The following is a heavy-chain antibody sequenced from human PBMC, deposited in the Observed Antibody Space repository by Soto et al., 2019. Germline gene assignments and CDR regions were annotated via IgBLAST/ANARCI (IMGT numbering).Heavy chain of an antibody. CDR2: INPKSGGT. Sequence: QVQLVQSGAEVKKPGASVRVSCKASGYSFTDYHIHWVRQAPGQGLEWLGRINPKSGGTSTAQKFQGSVTMPRDRSISTVYMELTRLRSDDTAVYFCARGHSTDCSNGVCSFFYNHEMDVWGQGTTVTVSS. V-gene: IGHV1-2*04. CDR3: ARGHSTDCSNGVCSFFYNHEMDV. J-gene: IGHJ6*02. D-gene: IGHD2-8*01. CDR1: GYSFTDYH.